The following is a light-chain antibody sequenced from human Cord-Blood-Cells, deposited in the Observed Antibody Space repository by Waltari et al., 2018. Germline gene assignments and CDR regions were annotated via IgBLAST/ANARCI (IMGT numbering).Light chain of an antibody. CDR3: QQSYSTPFT. CDR2: AAS. CDR1: QSISSY. J-gene: IGKJ3*01. Sequence: IQITQSQSSLSASVGDRVTLTCRASQSISSYLNWYQQKPGKAPKLLIYAASSLQSGVPARFSGSGSGTDFTLTISSLQPEDFATYYCQQSYSTPFTFGPGTKVDIK. V-gene: IGKV1-39*01.